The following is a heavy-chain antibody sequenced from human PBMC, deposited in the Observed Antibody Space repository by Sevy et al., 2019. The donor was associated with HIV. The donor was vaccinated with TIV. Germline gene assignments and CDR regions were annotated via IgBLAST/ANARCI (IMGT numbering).Heavy chain of an antibody. CDR2: ISSSSSYI. CDR3: ARDPGYCSGGSCYSDTNDAFDI. V-gene: IGHV3-21*01. D-gene: IGHD2-15*01. Sequence: GGSLRLSCAASVFTFSSYSMNWVRQAPGKGLEWVSSISSSSSYIYYADSVKGRFTISRDNAKNSLYLQMNSLRAEDTAVYYCARDPGYCSGGSCYSDTNDAFDIWGQGTMVTVSS. CDR1: VFTFSSYS. J-gene: IGHJ3*02.